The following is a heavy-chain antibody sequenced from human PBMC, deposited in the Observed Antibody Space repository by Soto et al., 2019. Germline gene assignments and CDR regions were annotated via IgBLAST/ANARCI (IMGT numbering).Heavy chain of an antibody. CDR1: GGSISSYY. D-gene: IGHD2-2*01. CDR2: IHYSGSI. Sequence: SETLSLTCTVSGGSISSYYWTWIRQPPGKGLEWIGYIHYSGSINYNPSLKSRVTISVDTSKNQFSLKLSSVTAADTAVYYCARVPYCGSSSTCYSSWFDSWGQGTPVTVSS. CDR3: ARVPYCGSSSTCYSSWFDS. J-gene: IGHJ5*01. V-gene: IGHV4-59*01.